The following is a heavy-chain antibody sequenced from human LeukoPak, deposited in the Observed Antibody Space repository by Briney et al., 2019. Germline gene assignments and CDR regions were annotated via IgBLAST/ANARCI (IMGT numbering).Heavy chain of an antibody. CDR3: ARDQSITIFGVVTNWFDP. CDR1: GGSISSYY. D-gene: IGHD3-3*01. V-gene: IGHV4-4*07. J-gene: IGHJ5*02. CDR2: IYTSGST. Sequence: SETLSLTCTVSGGSISSYYWSWIRQPAGKGLEWIGRIYTSGSTNYNPSLKSRVTMSVDTSKNQFSLKLSSVTAADTAVYYCARDQSITIFGVVTNWFDPWGQGTLVTVSS.